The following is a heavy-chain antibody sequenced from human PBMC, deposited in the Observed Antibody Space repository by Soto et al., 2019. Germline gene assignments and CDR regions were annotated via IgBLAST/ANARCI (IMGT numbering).Heavy chain of an antibody. Sequence: PSQTLSLPCAISGDSVSGNSAAWNWIRQSPSRGLEWLGRTYYRSRWYNDYAVSVKSRITVTPDTSKNQSSLHLNSVTPEDTAVCYCARVRIPAAPEDYYYGMDVWGQGTTVTVSS. CDR3: ARVRIPAAPEDYYYGMDV. CDR1: GDSVSGNSAA. V-gene: IGHV6-1*01. J-gene: IGHJ6*02. D-gene: IGHD2-2*01. CDR2: TYYRSRWYN.